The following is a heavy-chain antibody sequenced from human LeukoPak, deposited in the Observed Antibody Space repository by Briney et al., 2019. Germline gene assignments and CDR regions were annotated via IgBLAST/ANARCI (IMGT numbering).Heavy chain of an antibody. V-gene: IGHV3-23*01. CDR1: GFTFSSYA. Sequence: PGGSLRLSCAASGFTFSSYAMSWVRQAPGKGLEWFAAISGGSGSDTYYADAVKGRFTISRDNSKTTLYLEMNTLRAEDTAVYYCAKRGGYYYDSSGYSIDYWGQGTLVTVSS. CDR3: AKRGGYYYDSSGYSIDY. CDR2: ISGGSGSDT. J-gene: IGHJ4*02. D-gene: IGHD3-22*01.